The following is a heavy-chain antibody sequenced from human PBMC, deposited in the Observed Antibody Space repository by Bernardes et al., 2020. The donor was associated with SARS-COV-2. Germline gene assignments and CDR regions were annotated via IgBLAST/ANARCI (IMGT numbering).Heavy chain of an antibody. Sequence: GGSLRLSCAASGFTFSIYWMSWVRHAPGKGLEWVANIKEDGSENNYVDSVKGRFSISRDNGKNSLYLQMNRLRAEDTAVYYCAKGGYRYGSWGQGTMDTVS. CDR1: GFTFSIYW. CDR2: IKEDGSEN. J-gene: IGHJ5*02. V-gene: IGHV3-7*01. D-gene: IGHD5-18*01. CDR3: AKGGYRYGS.